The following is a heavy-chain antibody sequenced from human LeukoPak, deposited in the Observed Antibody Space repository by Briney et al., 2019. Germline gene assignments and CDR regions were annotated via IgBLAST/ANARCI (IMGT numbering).Heavy chain of an antibody. CDR3: ARDLATAGYSSSSFDY. Sequence: SETLSLTCTVSGGSISSGGYYWSWIRQHPGKGLEWIGYIYYSGSTYYNPSLKSRVTISVDTSKNQFSLKLSSVTAADTAVYYCARDLATAGYSSSSFDYWGQGTLVTVSS. D-gene: IGHD6-13*01. V-gene: IGHV4-31*03. CDR2: IYYSGST. CDR1: GGSISSGGYY. J-gene: IGHJ4*02.